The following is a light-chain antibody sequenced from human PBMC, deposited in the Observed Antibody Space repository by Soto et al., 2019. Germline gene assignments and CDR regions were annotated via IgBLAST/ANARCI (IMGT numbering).Light chain of an antibody. V-gene: IGKV2-28*01. J-gene: IGKJ1*01. CDR2: LGS. CDR3: MQALQLRT. CDR1: QSLLYSNGYNY. Sequence: DIVMTQSPLSLPVTPGEPASISCRSSQSLLYSNGYNYLDWYLQKPGQSPQLLIYLGSNRASGVPDMFSGRGSGTDFTLKISRVEAEDVGVYYCMQALQLRTFGQGTKVEIK.